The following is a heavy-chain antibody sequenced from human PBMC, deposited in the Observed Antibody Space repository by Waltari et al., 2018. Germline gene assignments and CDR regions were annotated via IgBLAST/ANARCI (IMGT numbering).Heavy chain of an antibody. CDR1: GFTFTTYA. J-gene: IGHJ4*02. CDR2: INGAGFNT. V-gene: IGHV3-23*01. D-gene: IGHD3-10*01. CDR3: ASEHDRGSSWSGYFEQ. Sequence: EVQLLESGGGLVQPGGSLRLSCAASGFTFTTYAMSWVRQAPGKGMEWISAINGAGFNTYYADSVKGRFTISRDNSRNTLYLQVSSLRPEDTATYHCASEHDRGSSWSGYFEQWGPGTLVTVSS.